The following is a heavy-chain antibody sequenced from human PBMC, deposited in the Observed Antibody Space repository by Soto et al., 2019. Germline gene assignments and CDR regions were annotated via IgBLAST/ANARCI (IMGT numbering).Heavy chain of an antibody. J-gene: IGHJ4*02. CDR3: ARVWGYYDFWSGYYGLDY. Sequence: SETLSLTCAVYGGSFSGYYWSWIRQPPGKGLEWIGEINHSGSTNYNPSLKSRVTISVDTSKNQFSLKLSSVTAADTAVYYCARVWGYYDFWSGYYGLDYWGQGTLVTVSS. D-gene: IGHD3-3*01. CDR1: GGSFSGYY. CDR2: INHSGST. V-gene: IGHV4-34*01.